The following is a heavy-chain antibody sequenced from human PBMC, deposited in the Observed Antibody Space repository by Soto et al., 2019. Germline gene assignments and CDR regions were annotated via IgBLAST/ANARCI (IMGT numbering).Heavy chain of an antibody. J-gene: IGHJ6*02. CDR1: GFTFSSYA. CDR3: ARGLGWSGYYNNYYYYGMDV. V-gene: IGHV3-30-3*01. CDR2: ISYDGSNK. D-gene: IGHD3-3*01. Sequence: QVQLVESGGGVVQPGRSLRLSCAASGFTFSSYAMHWVRQAPGKGLEWVAVISYDGSNKYYADSVKGRFTISRDNSKNTLYLQMNSLRAEDTAVYYCARGLGWSGYYNNYYYYGMDVWGQGTTVTVSS.